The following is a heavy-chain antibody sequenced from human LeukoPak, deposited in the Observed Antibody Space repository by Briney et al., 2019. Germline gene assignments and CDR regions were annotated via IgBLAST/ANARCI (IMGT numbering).Heavy chain of an antibody. J-gene: IGHJ4*02. D-gene: IGHD4-17*01. Sequence: PGRSLRLSCAASGFTFSSYGMHWVRQAPGKGLEWVAVISYDGSNKYYADSVKGRFTISRDNSKNTLYLQMNSLRAEDTAVYYCAKDLDGDYVGGYWGQGTLVTVSS. CDR3: AKDLDGDYVGGY. CDR1: GFTFSSYG. V-gene: IGHV3-30*18. CDR2: ISYDGSNK.